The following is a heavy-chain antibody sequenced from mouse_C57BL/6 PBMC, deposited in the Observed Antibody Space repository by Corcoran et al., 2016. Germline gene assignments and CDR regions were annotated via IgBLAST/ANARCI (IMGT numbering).Heavy chain of an antibody. J-gene: IGHJ4*01. V-gene: IGHV1-26*01. CDR1: GYTFTDYY. D-gene: IGHD1-1*01. CDR3: ASDYYGNAMDY. CDR2: INPNNGGT. Sequence: EVQLQQSGPELVKPGASVKISCKASGYTFTDYYMNWVKQRHGKRLEWIGDINPNNGGTSYNQKFKGKATLTVDKCSSTAYMELRSLTSEDPAVYYFASDYYGNAMDYWGQGPSVTVFS.